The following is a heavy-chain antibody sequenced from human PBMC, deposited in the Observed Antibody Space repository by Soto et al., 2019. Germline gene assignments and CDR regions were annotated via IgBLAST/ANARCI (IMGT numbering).Heavy chain of an antibody. CDR2: IKSKTDGGTT. J-gene: IGHJ6*02. CDR1: GFTFSNAW. V-gene: IGHV3-15*01. D-gene: IGHD3-3*02. Sequence: GGSLRLSCAASGFTFSNAWMSWVRQAPGKGLEWVGRIKSKTDGGTTDYAAPVKGRFTISRDDSKNTLYLQMNSLKTEDTAVYYCTTDSIFGVVTSGDYYYGMDVWGQGTMVTVSS. CDR3: TTDSIFGVVTSGDYYYGMDV.